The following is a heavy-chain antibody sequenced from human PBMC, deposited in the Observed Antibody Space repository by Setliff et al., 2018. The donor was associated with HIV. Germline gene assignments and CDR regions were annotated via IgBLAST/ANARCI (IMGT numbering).Heavy chain of an antibody. Sequence: GGSLRLSCAASGFTFSSYGMHWVRQAPGKGLEWVAVIWYDGSNKYYADSVKGRFTISRDNSKNTLYLQMSSLRADDTAVYYCAQITVMGYWGQGTLVTVSS. CDR2: IWYDGSNK. D-gene: IGHD4-4*01. CDR1: GFTFSSYG. CDR3: AQITVMGY. V-gene: IGHV3-33*01. J-gene: IGHJ4*02.